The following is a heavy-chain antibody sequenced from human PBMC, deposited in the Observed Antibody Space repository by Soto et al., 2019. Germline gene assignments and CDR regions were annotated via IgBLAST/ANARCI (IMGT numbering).Heavy chain of an antibody. CDR1: GGTIGDYY. CDR3: VRKHNRACSFDS. Sequence: SETLSLTCIISGGTIGDYYWSWIRQPPGKGLEWLAYIYYTGKTDQNPSLERRVSISLGTSKNQFSLNLRSVTAAATAVSYCVRKHNRACSFDSWGPGILVTVAS. J-gene: IGHJ4*02. V-gene: IGHV4-59*01. CDR2: IYYTGKT. D-gene: IGHD2-21*01.